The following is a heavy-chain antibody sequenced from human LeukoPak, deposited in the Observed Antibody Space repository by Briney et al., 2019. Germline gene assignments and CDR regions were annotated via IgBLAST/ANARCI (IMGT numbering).Heavy chain of an antibody. CDR1: GFSFSGYY. D-gene: IGHD3-10*01. CDR2: IKSGGTAI. V-gene: IGHV3-11*01. Sequence: PGGSLTLSCEASGFSFSGYYMTWIRQPPGKGLEWIAYIKSGGTAIYYADSVRGRFTISRDDSKNSLSLQMKSLRAEDTAVYYCARDNSVGDIAWWFDPWGQGTLVTVSS. J-gene: IGHJ5*02. CDR3: ARDNSVGDIAWWFDP.